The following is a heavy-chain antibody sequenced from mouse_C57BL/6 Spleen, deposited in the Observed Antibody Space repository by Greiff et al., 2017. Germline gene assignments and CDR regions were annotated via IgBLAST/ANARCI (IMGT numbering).Heavy chain of an antibody. CDR2: INPNNGGT. D-gene: IGHD1-1*01. CDR1: GYTFTDYY. CDR3: ARYGSSGAMDY. Sequence: VQLQQSGPELVKPGASVKISCKASGYTFTDYYMNWVKQSHGKSLEWIGDINPNNGGTSYNQKFKGKATLTVDKSSSTAYMELRSLTSEDSAVYYCARYGSSGAMDYWGQGTSVTVSS. J-gene: IGHJ4*01. V-gene: IGHV1-26*01.